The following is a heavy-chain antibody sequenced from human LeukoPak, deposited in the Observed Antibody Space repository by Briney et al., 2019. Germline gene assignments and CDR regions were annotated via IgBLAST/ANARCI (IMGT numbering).Heavy chain of an antibody. V-gene: IGHV4-59*01. J-gene: IGHJ3*02. CDR1: GGSNSSYY. D-gene: IGHD5-18*01. Sequence: PSETLSLTCTVSGGSNSSYYWSWIRQPPGKGLEWIGYIYYSGSTNYNPSLKSRVTISVDTSKNQFSLKLSSVTAADTAVYYCARGSGYSYGYDAFDIWGQGTMVTVSS. CDR2: IYYSGST. CDR3: ARGSGYSYGYDAFDI.